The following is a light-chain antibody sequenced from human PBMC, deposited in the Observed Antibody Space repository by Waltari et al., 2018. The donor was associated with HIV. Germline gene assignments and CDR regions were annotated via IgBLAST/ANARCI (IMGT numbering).Light chain of an antibody. Sequence: QAVVTQEPSLTVSPGGPVTLTCSSTPGPVPFDHYPYWLQQTPGQAPRTLIVDTNVTYPWTPARFSGSLRGAKAALTLSDVQPEDEADYYCFLSYSGVWVFGGGTKLNVL. J-gene: IGLJ3*02. CDR1: PGPVPFDHY. CDR2: DTN. V-gene: IGLV7-46*01. CDR3: FLSYSGVWV.